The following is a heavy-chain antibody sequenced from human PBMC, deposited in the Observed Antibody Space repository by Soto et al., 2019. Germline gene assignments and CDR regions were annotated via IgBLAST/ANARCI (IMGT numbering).Heavy chain of an antibody. CDR3: ARDRKELLSFAYYYYGMDV. Sequence: QVQLQESGPGLVKPSQTLSLTCTVSGGSISSGGYYWSWIRQHPGKGLEWIGYIYYSGSNYYNPSLKSRVTISGDTSKNQFSLKLSSVTAADTAVYYCARDRKELLSFAYYYYGMDVWGQGTTVTVSS. V-gene: IGHV4-31*03. J-gene: IGHJ6*02. CDR1: GGSISSGGYY. CDR2: IYYSGSN. D-gene: IGHD2-2*01.